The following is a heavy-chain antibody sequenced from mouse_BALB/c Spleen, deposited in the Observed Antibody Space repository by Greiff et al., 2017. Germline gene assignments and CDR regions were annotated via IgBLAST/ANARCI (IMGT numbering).Heavy chain of an antibody. V-gene: IGHV14-1*02. CDR3: ASRLPHYYAMDY. J-gene: IGHJ4*01. Sequence: EVQLQQSGAELVRPGALVKSSCKASGFNIKDYYMHWVKQRPEQGLEWIGWIDPENGNTIYDPKFQGKASITADTSSNTAYLQLSSLTSEDTAVYYCASRLPHYYAMDYWGQGTSVTVSS. CDR1: GFNIKDYY. CDR2: IDPENGNT. D-gene: IGHD1-2*01.